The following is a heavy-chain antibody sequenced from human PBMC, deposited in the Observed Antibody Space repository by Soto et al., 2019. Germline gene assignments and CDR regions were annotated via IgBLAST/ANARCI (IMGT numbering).Heavy chain of an antibody. Sequence: QVQLVQSGADVKKPWASVTVSCKASGYTFTSYGISWVRQSPGPGLEWMGWISAYNGNTNYAQKLQGRVTMTTDTSTSTVYMELRSLRSDDTAVYDCARDRWVVTSFDYLGQGTLVTVSS. J-gene: IGHJ4*02. D-gene: IGHD2-21*02. V-gene: IGHV1-18*01. CDR1: GYTFTSYG. CDR2: ISAYNGNT. CDR3: ARDRWVVTSFDY.